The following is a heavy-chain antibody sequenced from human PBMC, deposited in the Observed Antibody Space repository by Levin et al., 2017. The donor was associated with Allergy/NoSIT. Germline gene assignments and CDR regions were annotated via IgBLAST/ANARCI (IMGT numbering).Heavy chain of an antibody. Sequence: GESLKISCAASGFTFSSYAMHWVRQAPGKGLEWVAVISYDGSNKYYADSVKGRFTISRDNSKNTLYLQMNSLRAEDTAVYYCASSVYYDILTGYYSDQYYYYGMDVWGQGTTVTVSS. J-gene: IGHJ6*02. CDR1: GFTFSSYA. CDR2: ISYDGSNK. CDR3: ASSVYYDILTGYYSDQYYYYGMDV. V-gene: IGHV3-30-3*01. D-gene: IGHD3-9*01.